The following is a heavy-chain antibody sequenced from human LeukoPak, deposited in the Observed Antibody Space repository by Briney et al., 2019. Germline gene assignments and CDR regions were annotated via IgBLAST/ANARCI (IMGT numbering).Heavy chain of an antibody. J-gene: IGHJ5*02. CDR3: ARRGTTYCTVDSCHPNWFDP. CDR1: GFTFSDYY. CDR2: INGSSSDT. Sequence: AGGSLRLSCAASGFTFSDYYMTWIRQAPGRGLEWISYINGSSSDTNYADSVRGRFTISRDNAKNSLYLLMNSLRVEDTAAYYCARRGTTYCTVDSCHPNWFDPWGQGTLVTVSS. V-gene: IGHV3-11*03. D-gene: IGHD2-15*01.